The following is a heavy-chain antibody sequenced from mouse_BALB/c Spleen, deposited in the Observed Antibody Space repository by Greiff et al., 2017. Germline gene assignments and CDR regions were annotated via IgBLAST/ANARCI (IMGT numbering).Heavy chain of an antibody. Sequence: EVQLQESGTVLARPGASVKMSCKASGYTFTSYWMHWVKQRPGQGLEWIGAIYPGNSDTSYNQKFKGKAKLTAVTSTSTAYMELSSLTNEDSAVYYCTDGNYVGAMDYWGQGTSVTVSS. J-gene: IGHJ4*01. CDR3: TDGNYVGAMDY. CDR2: IYPGNSDT. CDR1: GYTFTSYW. V-gene: IGHV1-5*01. D-gene: IGHD2-1*01.